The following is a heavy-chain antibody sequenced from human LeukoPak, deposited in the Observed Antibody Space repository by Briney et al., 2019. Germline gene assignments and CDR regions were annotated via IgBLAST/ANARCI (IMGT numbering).Heavy chain of an antibody. CDR2: IYYSGST. CDR3: ARFYGSGSYGVHDYYYYGMDV. Sequence: SETLSLTCTVSGGSISSYYWSWIRQPPGKALKWIGYIYYSGSTNYNPSLKSRVTISVDTSKNQFSLKLSSVTAADTAVYYCARFYGSGSYGVHDYYYYGMDVWGQGTTVTVSS. CDR1: GGSISSYY. V-gene: IGHV4-59*08. D-gene: IGHD3-10*01. J-gene: IGHJ6*02.